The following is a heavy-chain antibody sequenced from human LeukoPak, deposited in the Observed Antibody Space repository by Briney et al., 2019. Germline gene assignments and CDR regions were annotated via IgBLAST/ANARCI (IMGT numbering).Heavy chain of an antibody. Sequence: GGSLRLSCAASGFTFSNAWMSWVRQAPGKGLEWVGRIKSKTDGGTTDYAAPVKGRFTISRDDSKNTLYLQMNSLKTEDTAVYYCTKDSRWELLFDYWGQGTLVTVSS. CDR2: IKSKTDGGTT. D-gene: IGHD1-26*01. J-gene: IGHJ4*02. CDR1: GFTFSNAW. CDR3: TKDSRWELLFDY. V-gene: IGHV3-15*01.